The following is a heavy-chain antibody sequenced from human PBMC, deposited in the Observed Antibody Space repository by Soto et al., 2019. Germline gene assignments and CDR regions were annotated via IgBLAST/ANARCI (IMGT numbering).Heavy chain of an antibody. D-gene: IGHD3-16*01. V-gene: IGHV3-53*02. CDR3: ARESPEAEVGEATHIDY. CDR1: GFTVSSNY. Sequence: EVQLVETGGDLIQPGGSLRLSCAASGFTVSSNYMSWVRQAPGKGLEWVSVIYSGGSTYYADSVKGRFTISRDNSKNTLYLQMNSLRAEDTAVYYCARESPEAEVGEATHIDYWGQGTLVTDSS. J-gene: IGHJ4*02. CDR2: IYSGGST.